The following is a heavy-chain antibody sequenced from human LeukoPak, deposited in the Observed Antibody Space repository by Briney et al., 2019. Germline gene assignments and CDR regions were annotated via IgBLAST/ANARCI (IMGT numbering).Heavy chain of an antibody. CDR1: GFTFNSYW. CDR3: ARDHSRNDLEY. V-gene: IGHV3-7*04. D-gene: IGHD1-1*01. CDR2: INQDGSQE. Sequence: PGGSLRLSCAASGFTFNSYWMNWVRQAPGKGLQWVANINQDGSQEYYVDSAKGRFTISRDNAKNSLYLQINSLRVEDTAVYYCARDHSRNDLEYWGQGALVTVSS. J-gene: IGHJ4*02.